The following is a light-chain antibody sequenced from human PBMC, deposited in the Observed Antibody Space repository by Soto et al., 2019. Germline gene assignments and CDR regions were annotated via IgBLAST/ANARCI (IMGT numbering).Light chain of an antibody. CDR2: GNS. CDR3: QSYDSSLSGSYV. CDR1: SSNIGAGYD. Sequence: QSVLTQPPSVSGAPGQRVTISCTGSSSNIGAGYDVHWYQQLPGPAPKLLIYGNSNRPSGVPDRFSGSKSGTSASLAITGLQAEDDADYYGQSYDSSLSGSYVFGTGTKVTVL. V-gene: IGLV1-40*01. J-gene: IGLJ1*01.